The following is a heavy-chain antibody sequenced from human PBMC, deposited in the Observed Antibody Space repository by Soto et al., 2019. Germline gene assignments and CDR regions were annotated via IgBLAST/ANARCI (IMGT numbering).Heavy chain of an antibody. J-gene: IGHJ4*02. CDR1: GFIFSCYT. CDR3: PKFHRRIAVAGTVDY. D-gene: IGHD6-19*01. V-gene: IGHV3-23*01. CDR2: INAGVFNT. Sequence: GGSQRHSYSSSGFIFSCYTMNWIRLEQGKGLEWVAGINAGVFNTYYTDSVSGRFTISRDNSKNTLYLQMNSLRAEDTAVYYCPKFHRRIAVAGTVDYWGQGTLVTSSS.